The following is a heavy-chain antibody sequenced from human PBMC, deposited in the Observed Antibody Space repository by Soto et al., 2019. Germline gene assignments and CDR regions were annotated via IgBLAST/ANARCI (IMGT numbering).Heavy chain of an antibody. Sequence: QIQLVQSGAEVKKPGASVKVSCKASAYTFPSLTFTWVRQPPGQGLEWMGWITAYSGDTTSVQKIQDRVTVTTDTSTSSAYMELRSLRSDDTAVYFCAGFLQGSSGYFAYWGQGTLVTVSS. CDR3: AGFLQGSSGYFAY. D-gene: IGHD3-10*01. V-gene: IGHV1-18*01. CDR2: ITAYSGDT. J-gene: IGHJ4*02. CDR1: AYTFPSLT.